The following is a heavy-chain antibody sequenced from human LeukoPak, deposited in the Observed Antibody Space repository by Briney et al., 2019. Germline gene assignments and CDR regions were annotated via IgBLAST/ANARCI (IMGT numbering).Heavy chain of an antibody. CDR1: GFTFSSYE. CDR3: AREGMAAAGTNYYYYGMDV. J-gene: IGHJ6*02. V-gene: IGHV3-48*03. D-gene: IGHD6-13*01. Sequence: GRSLRLSCAASGFTFSSYEMNWVRQAPGKGLEWVSYISSSGSTIYYADSVKGRFTISRDNAKNSLYLQMNSLRAEDTAVYYCAREGMAAAGTNYYYYGMDVWGQGTTVTVSS. CDR2: ISSSGSTI.